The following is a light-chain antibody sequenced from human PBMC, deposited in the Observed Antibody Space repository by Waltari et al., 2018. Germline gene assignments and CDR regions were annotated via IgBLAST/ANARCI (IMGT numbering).Light chain of an antibody. Sequence: DVVMTQSPLSLPVTLGQPASISCRSSQSLVHTDGNTYLSWFHQRPGQSPRRLIYEVSNRDSEVPDRFSGSVSGTDFTLKISRVEAEDVGLYYCMQSTHWPPWTFGQGTKVEI. V-gene: IGKV2-30*02. CDR2: EVS. CDR1: QSLVHTDGNTY. CDR3: MQSTHWPPWT. J-gene: IGKJ1*01.